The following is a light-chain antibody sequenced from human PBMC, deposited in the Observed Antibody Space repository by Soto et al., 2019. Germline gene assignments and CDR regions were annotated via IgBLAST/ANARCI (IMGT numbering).Light chain of an antibody. Sequence: DIQMTQSPSSLSASVGDRVTITCQASQDITNYLNWYQQKPGKAPRLLVYDGSNLDTGVPSSFSGSGSGTHFSFTISSLHPEDIATYYCQQFDSLPITCGQGTRLEI. CDR1: QDITNY. J-gene: IGKJ5*01. V-gene: IGKV1-33*01. CDR3: QQFDSLPIT. CDR2: DGS.